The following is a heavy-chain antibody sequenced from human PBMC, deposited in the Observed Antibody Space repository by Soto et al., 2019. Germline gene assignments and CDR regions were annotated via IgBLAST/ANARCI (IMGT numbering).Heavy chain of an antibody. CDR1: GASISSGRSY. CDR2: MFYSGST. V-gene: IGHV4-31*03. Sequence: SETLSLTCTVSGASISSGRSYWSWLRQHPGKGLEWIGYMFYSGSTYYHPSLKSRVNISADTSKNQFSLRLTSVTPADTAVYYCARENGYGHFDPWGQGTLVTVSS. J-gene: IGHJ5*02. CDR3: ARENGYGHFDP. D-gene: IGHD5-12*01.